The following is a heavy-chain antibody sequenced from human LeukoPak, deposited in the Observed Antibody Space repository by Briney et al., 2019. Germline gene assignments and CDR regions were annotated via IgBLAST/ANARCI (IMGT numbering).Heavy chain of an antibody. D-gene: IGHD3-22*01. CDR1: GGSISTYY. CDR2: IYYSGST. CDR3: ARVMIGDAFDI. J-gene: IGHJ3*02. Sequence: SETLSLTCTVSGGSISTYYWSWIRQPPAKGLEWIGYIYYSGSTNYNPSLKSRVTISVDTSKNQFSLKLSSVTAADTAVYYCARVMIGDAFDIWGQGTMVTVSS. V-gene: IGHV4-59*01.